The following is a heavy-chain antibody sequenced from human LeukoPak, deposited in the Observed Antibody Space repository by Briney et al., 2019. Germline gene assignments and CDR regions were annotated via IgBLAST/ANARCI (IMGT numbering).Heavy chain of an antibody. CDR2: IKSKTDGGTT. V-gene: IGHV3-15*01. D-gene: IGHD5-24*01. CDR1: GFTFSNAW. Sequence: PGGSLRLSCAASGFTFSNAWMSWVRQAPGKGLEWVGRIKSKTDGGTTDYAAPVKGRFTISRDDSKNTLYLQMNSLRAEDTAVYYCARDGQLSWRLQSYYYMDVWGKGTAVTVSS. CDR3: ARDGQLSWRLQSYYYMDV. J-gene: IGHJ6*03.